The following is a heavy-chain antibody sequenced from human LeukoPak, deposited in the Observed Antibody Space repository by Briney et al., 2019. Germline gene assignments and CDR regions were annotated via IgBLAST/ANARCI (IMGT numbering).Heavy chain of an antibody. CDR1: GGTFSSYA. CDR3: ATQGRSFLDY. V-gene: IGHV1-69*05. J-gene: IGHJ4*02. CDR2: IIPIFGTA. Sequence: SVKASCKASGGTFSSYAISWVRQAPGQGLEWMGRIIPIFGTANYAQKFQGRVTITTDESTSTAYMELSSLRSEDTAVYYCATQGRSFLDYWGQGTLVTVSS.